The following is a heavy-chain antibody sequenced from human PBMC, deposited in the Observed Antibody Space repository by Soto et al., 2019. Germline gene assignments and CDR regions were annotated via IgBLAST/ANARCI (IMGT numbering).Heavy chain of an antibody. Sequence: QVQLVQSGAEVKKPGSSVKVSCKASGGTFSSYAISWVRQAPGQGLEWMGGLIPIFGTANYAQKFQGRVTITADESTSTAYMELSSLRSEDTAVYYCARDLDVTGTTSHYYGMDVWGQGTTVTVSS. CDR1: GGTFSSYA. CDR2: LIPIFGTA. V-gene: IGHV1-69*01. CDR3: ARDLDVTGTTSHYYGMDV. J-gene: IGHJ6*02. D-gene: IGHD1-7*01.